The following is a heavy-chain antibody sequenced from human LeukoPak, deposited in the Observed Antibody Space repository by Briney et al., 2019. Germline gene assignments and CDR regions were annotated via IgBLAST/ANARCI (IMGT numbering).Heavy chain of an antibody. Sequence: GGSLRLSCAAPGFTFSSYAMNWVRQAPGKGLEWVSAISGSGGSTYYADSVKGRFTISRDNSKNTLYLQMNSLRAEDTAVYYFAKDLKIFRYWGQGTLVTVSS. CDR1: GFTFSSYA. D-gene: IGHD2/OR15-2a*01. CDR3: AKDLKIFRY. J-gene: IGHJ4*02. V-gene: IGHV3-23*01. CDR2: ISGSGGST.